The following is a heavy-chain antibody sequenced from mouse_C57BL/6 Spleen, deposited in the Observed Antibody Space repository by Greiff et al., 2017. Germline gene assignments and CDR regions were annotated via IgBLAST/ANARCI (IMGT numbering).Heavy chain of an antibody. V-gene: IGHV1-7*01. J-gene: IGHJ2*01. CDR2: INPSSGYT. D-gene: IGHD2-4*01. Sequence: QVQLKESGAELAKPGASVKLSCKASGYTFTSYWMHWVKQRPGQGLEWIGYINPSSGYTKYNQKFKDKATLTADKSSSTAYMQLSSLTYEDSAVYYCARSNDYDVGYFDYWGQGTTLTVSS. CDR3: ARSNDYDVGYFDY. CDR1: GYTFTSYW.